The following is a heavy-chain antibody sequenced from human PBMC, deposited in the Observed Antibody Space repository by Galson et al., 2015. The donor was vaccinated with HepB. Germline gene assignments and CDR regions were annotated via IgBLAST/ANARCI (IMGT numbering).Heavy chain of an antibody. Sequence: SVKVSCKASGYTLATYGINWVRQAPGQGLEWMAWISVNNGNTNYAQNLQGRVTVTTDTSTSTAYMELRSLRSDDTAVYYCASSSRSFGVFDYWGQGTLVPVSS. CDR3: ASSSRSFGVFDY. CDR1: GYTLATYG. D-gene: IGHD6-6*01. V-gene: IGHV1-18*01. J-gene: IGHJ4*02. CDR2: ISVNNGNT.